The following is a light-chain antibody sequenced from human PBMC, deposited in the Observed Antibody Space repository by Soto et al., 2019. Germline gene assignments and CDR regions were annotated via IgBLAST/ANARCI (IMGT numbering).Light chain of an antibody. V-gene: IGLV2-8*01. CDR3: TSYAGGNNV. CDR1: SSDVGGYNY. J-gene: IGLJ1*01. CDR2: EVN. Sequence: QSALTQPPSASGSPGQSVTISCTGTSSDVGGYNYVSWYQQYPGKVPKLMVYEVNKRPSGVPDRFSGSKSGNTASLTVSGLQADEEAYYYCTSYAGGNNVFGTGTKLTIL.